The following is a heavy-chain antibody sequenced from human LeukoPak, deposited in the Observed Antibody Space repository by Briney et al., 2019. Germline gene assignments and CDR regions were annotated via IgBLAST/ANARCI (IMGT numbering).Heavy chain of an antibody. CDR3: ARDSRITIFGVVNYYGMDV. Sequence: GGSLRLSCTASGFTFGDYAMSWLRQAPGTGLEWVATISGDGKKEFYVDSVKGRFTISRDNAKNSLYLQMNSLRAEDTAVYYCARDSRITIFGVVNYYGMDVWGQGTTVTVSS. CDR2: ISGDGKKE. D-gene: IGHD3-3*01. J-gene: IGHJ6*02. CDR1: GFTFGDYA. V-gene: IGHV3-7*03.